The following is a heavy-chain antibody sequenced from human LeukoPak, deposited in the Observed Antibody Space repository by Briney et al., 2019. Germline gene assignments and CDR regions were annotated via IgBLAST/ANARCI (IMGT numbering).Heavy chain of an antibody. D-gene: IGHD1-26*01. CDR2: ISAYNGNT. J-gene: IGHJ4*02. CDR1: GYTFTIYG. Sequence: ASVTVSFKASGYTFTIYGISWVRQAPGQGLEWMGWISAYNGNTNYAQKLQGRVTMTTDTSTSTAYMELRSLRSDDTAVYYCAREDSGSCFDYWGQGTLVTVSS. V-gene: IGHV1-18*01. CDR3: AREDSGSCFDY.